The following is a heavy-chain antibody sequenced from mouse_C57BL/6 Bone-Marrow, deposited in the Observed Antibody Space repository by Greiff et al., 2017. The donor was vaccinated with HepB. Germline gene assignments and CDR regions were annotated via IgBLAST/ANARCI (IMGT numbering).Heavy chain of an antibody. CDR2: IFPGSGST. CDR1: GYTFTDYY. V-gene: IGHV1-75*01. D-gene: IGHD2-10*01. Sequence: VQLQQSGPELVKPGASVKISCKASGYTFTDYYINWVKQRPGQGLEWIGWIFPGSGSTYYNEKLKGKATLTVDKSSSTAYMLLSSLTSEDSAVYFCASPLLGVRVDFDDWGQGTTLTVSS. CDR3: ASPLLGVRVDFDD. J-gene: IGHJ2*01.